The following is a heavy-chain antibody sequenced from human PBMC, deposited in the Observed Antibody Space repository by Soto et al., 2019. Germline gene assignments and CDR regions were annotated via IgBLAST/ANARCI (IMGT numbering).Heavy chain of an antibody. CDR2: VDIDARVT. D-gene: IGHD4-17*01. CDR1: GFTLNGLW. CDR3: ARDSATVTTYPYYYYGMDV. Sequence: GRSLRLSCAAPGFTLNGLWIHWVRQAPGKGLGWVSRVDIDARVTSYADSVKGRFTISRDNAKNSLYLQMNSLRAEDTAVYYCARDSATVTTYPYYYYGMDVWGQGTTVTXSS. J-gene: IGHJ6*02. V-gene: IGHV3-74*01.